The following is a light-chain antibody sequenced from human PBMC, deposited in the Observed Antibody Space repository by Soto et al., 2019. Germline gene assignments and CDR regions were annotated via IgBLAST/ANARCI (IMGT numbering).Light chain of an antibody. CDR2: GAS. Sequence: EIVFTQSPGTLSLSPGERATLSCRARQTVTRSYLAWYQQKPGQTPRLLIYGASNRATGIPARFSGSWSGTEFNITISSLQSEDLAVYYWQQYNHWPPYTFGQGTKV. V-gene: IGKV3-15*01. CDR3: QQYNHWPPYT. CDR1: QTVTRSY. J-gene: IGKJ2*01.